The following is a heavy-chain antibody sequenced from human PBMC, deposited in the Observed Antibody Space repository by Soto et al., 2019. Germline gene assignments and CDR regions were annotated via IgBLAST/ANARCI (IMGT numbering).Heavy chain of an antibody. CDR3: ALPYSSSWYDLDKNYYYGMDV. D-gene: IGHD6-13*01. Sequence: ASVKVSCTASGYTFTGYYMHWVRQATVQGLEWMGWISAYNGNTNYAQKLQGRVTMTTDTSTSTAYMELRSLRSDDTAVYYCALPYSSSWYDLDKNYYYGMDVWGQGTTVTVSS. CDR1: GYTFTGYY. V-gene: IGHV1-18*04. J-gene: IGHJ6*02. CDR2: ISAYNGNT.